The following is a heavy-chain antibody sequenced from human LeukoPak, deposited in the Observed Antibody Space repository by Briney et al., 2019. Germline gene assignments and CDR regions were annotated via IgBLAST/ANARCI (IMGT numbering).Heavy chain of an antibody. J-gene: IGHJ4*02. Sequence: PSETLSLTCAVYGGSFSGYYWSWIRQPPGKGLEWIGEINHSGSTNYNPSPKSRVTISVDTSKNQFSLKLSSVTAADTAVYYCARGGRNIVASSIGDYWGQGTLVTVSS. CDR3: ARGGRNIVASSIGDY. D-gene: IGHD5-12*01. CDR2: INHSGST. V-gene: IGHV4-34*01. CDR1: GGSFSGYY.